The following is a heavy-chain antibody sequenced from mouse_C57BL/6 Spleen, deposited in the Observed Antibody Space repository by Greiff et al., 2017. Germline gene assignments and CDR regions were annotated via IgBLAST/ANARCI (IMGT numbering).Heavy chain of an antibody. CDR1: GYTFTSYT. V-gene: IGHV1-4*01. CDR2: INPSSGYT. J-gene: IGHJ3*01. D-gene: IGHD2-4*01. Sequence: QVQLQQSGAELARPGASVKMSCKASGYTFTSYTMHWVKQRPGQGLEWIGYINPSSGYTKYNQKFKDKATLTAVKSSSTAYMQLSSLTSEDSAVYYCARSRDYDYDGPWGQGTLVTVSA. CDR3: ARSRDYDYDGP.